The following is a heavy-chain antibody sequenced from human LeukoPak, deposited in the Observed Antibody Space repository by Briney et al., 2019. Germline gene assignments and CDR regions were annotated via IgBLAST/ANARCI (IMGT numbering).Heavy chain of an antibody. J-gene: IGHJ6*02. D-gene: IGHD6-6*01. V-gene: IGHV3-23*01. Sequence: QTGGSLRLSCAASGFTFSSYAMSWVRQAPGKGLEWVSAISGSGGSTYYADSVKGRFTISRDNSKNTLYLQMNSLRAEDTAVYYCAKVWSVVLGSSSCMDVWGQGTTVTVSS. CDR2: ISGSGGST. CDR3: AKVWSVVLGSSSCMDV. CDR1: GFTFSSYA.